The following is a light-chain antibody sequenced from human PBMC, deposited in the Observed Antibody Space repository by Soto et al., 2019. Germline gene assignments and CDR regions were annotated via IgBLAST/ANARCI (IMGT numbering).Light chain of an antibody. CDR2: AAS. J-gene: IGKJ1*01. CDR1: QSISSY. Sequence: DIPVTQSPSSLSASVGDRVTITCRASQSISSYLNWYQQKPGKAPKLLIYAASSLQSGVPSRFSGSGSGTDFTLTISSLQPEDFATYYCQQSSEATWTFGQGTKVEIK. CDR3: QQSSEATWT. V-gene: IGKV1-39*01.